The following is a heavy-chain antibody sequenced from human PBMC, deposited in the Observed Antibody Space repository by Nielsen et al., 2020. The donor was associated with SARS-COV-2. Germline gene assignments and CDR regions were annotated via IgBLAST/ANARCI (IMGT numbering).Heavy chain of an antibody. Sequence: GGSLRLSCAASGFTFSSYGMHWVRQAPGKGLEWVAFIRYDGSNKYYADSVKGRFTISRDNSKNTLYLQMNSLRAEDTAVYYCAKDWLGIAARSEYFQHWGQGTLVTVSS. D-gene: IGHD6-6*01. CDR3: AKDWLGIAARSEYFQH. V-gene: IGHV3-30*02. CDR1: GFTFSSYG. CDR2: IRYDGSNK. J-gene: IGHJ1*01.